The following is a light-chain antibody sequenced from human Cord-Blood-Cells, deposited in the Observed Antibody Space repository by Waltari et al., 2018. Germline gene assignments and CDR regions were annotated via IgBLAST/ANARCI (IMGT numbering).Light chain of an antibody. Sequence: QSALTQPASVSGSPGPSITIPCTGTSRDVGGYNYVSWYQQHPGKAPKHMIYDVSNRPSGVSNRFSGSKSGNTASLTISGLQAEDEADYYCSSYTSSSTWVFGGGTKLTVL. CDR1: SRDVGGYNY. V-gene: IGLV2-14*03. CDR3: SSYTSSSTWV. CDR2: DVS. J-gene: IGLJ3*02.